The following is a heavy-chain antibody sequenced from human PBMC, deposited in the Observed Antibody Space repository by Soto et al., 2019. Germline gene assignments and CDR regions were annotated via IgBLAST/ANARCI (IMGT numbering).Heavy chain of an antibody. Sequence: QVQLVESGGGVVQPGRSLRLSCAASGFTFSSYGMHWVRQAPGKGLEWVAVIWYDGSNKYYADSVKGRSTISRDNSKNTVYLQMNSLRAEDTAVYYCARSVMVRGETYYYYYGMDVWGQGTTVTVSS. J-gene: IGHJ6*02. V-gene: IGHV3-33*01. CDR1: GFTFSSYG. D-gene: IGHD3-10*01. CDR3: ARSVMVRGETYYYYYGMDV. CDR2: IWYDGSNK.